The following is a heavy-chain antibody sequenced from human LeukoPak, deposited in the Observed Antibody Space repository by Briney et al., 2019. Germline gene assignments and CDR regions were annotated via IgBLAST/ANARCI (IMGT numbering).Heavy chain of an antibody. CDR3: ARGKYSSSFDY. V-gene: IGHV4-61*02. CDR1: GGSISSGSYY. D-gene: IGHD6-6*01. J-gene: IGHJ4*02. CDR2: IYTSGST. Sequence: PSQTLSLTCTVSGGSISSGSYYWSWIRQPAGKGLEWIGRIYTSGSTNYNPSLKSRVTISVDTSKNQFSLKLSSVTAADTAVYYCARGKYSSSFDYWGQGTLVTVSS.